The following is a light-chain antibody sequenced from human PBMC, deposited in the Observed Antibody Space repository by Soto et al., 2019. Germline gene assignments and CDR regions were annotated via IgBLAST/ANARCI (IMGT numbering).Light chain of an antibody. CDR2: TAS. J-gene: IGKJ1*01. Sequence: DIQLTQSPAFLSASVGDRVSITCRASQDIGSYLAWYQQKSGKAPKLLIHTASTLQTGVPFRFSGSGSGTEFTLTISSLQPDDFATYYCQHYNSYSEAFGQGTKVELK. V-gene: IGKV1-9*01. CDR3: QHYNSYSEA. CDR1: QDIGSY.